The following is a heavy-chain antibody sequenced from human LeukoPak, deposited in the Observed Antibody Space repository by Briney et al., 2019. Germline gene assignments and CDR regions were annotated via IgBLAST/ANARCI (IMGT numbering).Heavy chain of an antibody. CDR2: INHSRST. CDR3: ARGKGSPYYDYDY. D-gene: IGHD3-22*01. Sequence: SETLSLTCAVYGVSFSGYYWNWIRQPPGKGLEWIGEINHSRSTNYNPSLKSRVTMSLDTPKNHFSLKLSSVTAADTAVYYCARGKGSPYYDYDYWGQGTLATVSS. J-gene: IGHJ4*02. CDR1: GVSFSGYY. V-gene: IGHV4-34*01.